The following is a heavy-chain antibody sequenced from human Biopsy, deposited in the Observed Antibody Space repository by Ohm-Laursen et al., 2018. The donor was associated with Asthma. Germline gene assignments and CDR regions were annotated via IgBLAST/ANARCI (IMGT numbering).Heavy chain of an antibody. CDR2: IFDSGST. CDR3: ARDKEYYYDSSGYYHHGGAYDI. J-gene: IGHJ3*02. Sequence: SDTLSLTCTVSGASVSSASDYWSWIRQPPGKGLEWIGYIFDSGSTNYNPSLLGRVTISVDPSKNQFSLILYSVTPADTAVYYCARDKEYYYDSSGYYHHGGAYDIWGQGTMVNVSS. CDR1: GASVSSASDY. V-gene: IGHV4-61*01. D-gene: IGHD3-22*01.